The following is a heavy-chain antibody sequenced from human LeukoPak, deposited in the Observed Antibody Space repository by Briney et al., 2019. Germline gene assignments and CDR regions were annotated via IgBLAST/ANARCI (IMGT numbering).Heavy chain of an antibody. CDR3: ARDQLTGTSNFDY. Sequence: PGGSLRLSCAASGFSFSDYYMSWIRQAPGKGLEWTSYISSRSTTIYYADSVRGRFTISRDDAKNSLYLQMNGLRAEDTAVYYCARDQLTGTSNFDYWGQGTLVTVSS. J-gene: IGHJ4*02. D-gene: IGHD1-20*01. CDR2: ISSRSTTI. V-gene: IGHV3-11*01. CDR1: GFSFSDYY.